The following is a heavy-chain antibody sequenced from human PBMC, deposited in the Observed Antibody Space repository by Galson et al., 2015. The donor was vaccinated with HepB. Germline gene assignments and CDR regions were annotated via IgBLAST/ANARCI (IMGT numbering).Heavy chain of an antibody. CDR3: ASGWAAAGRWGFDY. Sequence: SLRLSCAASGFTVSSNYMSWVRQAPGKGLEWVSVIYSGGSTYYADSVKGRFTISRDNSKNTLYLQMNSLRAEDTAVYYCASGWAAAGRWGFDYWGQGTLVTVSS. D-gene: IGHD6-13*01. CDR2: IYSGGST. J-gene: IGHJ4*02. V-gene: IGHV3-66*01. CDR1: GFTVSSNY.